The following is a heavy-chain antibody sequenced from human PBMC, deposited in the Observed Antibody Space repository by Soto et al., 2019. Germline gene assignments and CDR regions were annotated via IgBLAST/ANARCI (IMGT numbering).Heavy chain of an antibody. V-gene: IGHV1-69*05. CDR1: GGTFSRYS. J-gene: IGHJ6*02. Sequence: ASVKVSCKISGGTFSRYSISWVRQAPGQGLEWMGGIVPIFGTRNYAQKFQDRVTITTDESATTAHMELSNLRSEDTAVYYCARPYEGGYSSNHHYYYALDVWGQGTAVTVSS. CDR2: IVPIFGTR. CDR3: ARPYEGGYSSNHHYYYALDV. D-gene: IGHD3-22*01.